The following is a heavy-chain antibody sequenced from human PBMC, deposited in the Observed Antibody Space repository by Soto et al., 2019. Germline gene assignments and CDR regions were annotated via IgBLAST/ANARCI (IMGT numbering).Heavy chain of an antibody. D-gene: IGHD1-7*01. CDR2: INPSGGT. J-gene: IGHJ6*02. V-gene: IGHV4-34*01. Sequence: SETLSLTCAVYGGSFSGYYWSWIRQPPGKGLEWIGEINPSGGTNYNPSLKSRVTVSLDTSKNQFSLKLNSVTAADTAVYYCAREGLTGTIGLYYYYGMDVWGQGTTVTVSS. CDR3: AREGLTGTIGLYYYYGMDV. CDR1: GGSFSGYY.